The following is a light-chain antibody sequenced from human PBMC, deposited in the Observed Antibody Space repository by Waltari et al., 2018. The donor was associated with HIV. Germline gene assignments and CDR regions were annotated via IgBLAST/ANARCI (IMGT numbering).Light chain of an antibody. CDR2: ENN. V-gene: IGLV6-57*04. J-gene: IGLJ2*01. Sequence: NFMLTQTHSASESPGKTLTISCTRSSGRISTNPVQWSHQRPGGAPTTGIYENNPRHSGVPDRFSGSIDSSSNSASLTISGLKTDDEADYYCQSYFASNDVIFGGGTTLTVL. CDR1: SGRISTNP. CDR3: QSYFASNDVI.